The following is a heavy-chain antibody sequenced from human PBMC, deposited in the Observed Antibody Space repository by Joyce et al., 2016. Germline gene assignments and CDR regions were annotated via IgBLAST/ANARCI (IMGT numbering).Heavy chain of an antibody. V-gene: IGHV5-10-1*03. J-gene: IGHJ5*02. D-gene: IGHD3-10*02. CDR3: ARHVTDWFDP. CDR1: GDSFTSHW. CDR2: IEPRDSYT. Sequence: EVQLVQSGAEVKKPGESLRISCKGSGDSFTSHWISWVRQMPGKGLEWMGRIEPRDSYTDYSPSFEGHVTISVDKTISAAYLQLSSLRASDTAIYYCARHVTDWFDPWGQGTLVTASS.